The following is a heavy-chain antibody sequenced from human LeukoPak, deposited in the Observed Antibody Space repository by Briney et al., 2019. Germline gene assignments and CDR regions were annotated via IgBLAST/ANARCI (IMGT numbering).Heavy chain of an antibody. D-gene: IGHD5-24*01. Sequence: VSVKVSCKASGYTFTGYYMHWVRQAPGQGREWMGWINPNSGGTNYAQKVQGRVTMTRDTSISAVYMELSRLRSDDTAVYYCARDGTGVYNLVRYWGQGTLVTVSS. V-gene: IGHV1-2*02. CDR2: INPNSGGT. CDR1: GYTFTGYY. J-gene: IGHJ4*02. CDR3: ARDGTGVYNLVRY.